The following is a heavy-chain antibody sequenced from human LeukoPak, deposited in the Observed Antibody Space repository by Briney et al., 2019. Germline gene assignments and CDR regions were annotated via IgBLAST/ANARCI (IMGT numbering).Heavy chain of an antibody. CDR2: ISSSSSYI. CDR3: ARESYGYYYYYMDV. D-gene: IGHD4-17*01. Sequence: GGSLRLSCAASGFTFSSYSMNWVRQAPGRGLEWVSSISSSSSYIYYADSVKGRFTISRDNAKNSLYLQMNSLRAEDTAVYYCARESYGYYYYYMDVWGKGTTVTVSS. V-gene: IGHV3-21*01. J-gene: IGHJ6*03. CDR1: GFTFSSYS.